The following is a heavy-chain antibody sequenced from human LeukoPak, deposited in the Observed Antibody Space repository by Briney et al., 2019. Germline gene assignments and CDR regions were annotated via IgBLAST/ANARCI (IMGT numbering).Heavy chain of an antibody. Sequence: SETLSLTCTVSGGSISSGGYYWSWIRQHPGKGLEWIGYIYYSGSTYYNPSLKSRVTISVDTSKNQFSLKLSSATAADTAVYYCARGSPSKYYDFWSGYWAFDYWGQGTLVTVSS. V-gene: IGHV4-31*03. CDR1: GGSISSGGYY. CDR3: ARGSPSKYYDFWSGYWAFDY. D-gene: IGHD3-3*01. J-gene: IGHJ4*02. CDR2: IYYSGST.